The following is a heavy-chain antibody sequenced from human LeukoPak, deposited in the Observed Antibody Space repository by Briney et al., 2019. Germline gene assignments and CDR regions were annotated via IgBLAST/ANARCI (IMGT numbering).Heavy chain of an antibody. CDR1: GFTFSSYE. J-gene: IGHJ4*02. D-gene: IGHD4-11*01. Sequence: GGSLRLSYAASGFTFSSYEMNWVRQAPGKGLEWVSYISSSGSTIYYADSVKGRFTISRDNAKNSLYLQMNSLRAEDTAVYYCARDPSHDYSNPDYFDYWGQGTLVTVSS. CDR2: ISSSGSTI. V-gene: IGHV3-48*03. CDR3: ARDPSHDYSNPDYFDY.